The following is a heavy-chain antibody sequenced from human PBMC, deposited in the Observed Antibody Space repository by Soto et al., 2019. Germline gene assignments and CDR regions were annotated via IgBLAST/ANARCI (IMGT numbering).Heavy chain of an antibody. V-gene: IGHV3-23*01. CDR2: ISGSGGST. J-gene: IGHJ4*02. CDR1: GFTFSSYA. Sequence: WGSLRLSCAASGFTFSSYAISFFRHSPFKWREWVSAISGSGGSTYYADSVKGRFTISRDNSKNTLYLQMNSLRAEDTAVYYCAKDSPSLVDIVATITSDFDYWGQGTLVTVSS. D-gene: IGHD5-12*01. CDR3: AKDSPSLVDIVATITSDFDY.